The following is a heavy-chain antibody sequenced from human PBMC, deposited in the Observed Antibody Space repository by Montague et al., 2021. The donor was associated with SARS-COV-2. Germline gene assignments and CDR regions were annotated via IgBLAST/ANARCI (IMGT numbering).Heavy chain of an antibody. J-gene: IGHJ2*01. V-gene: IGHV4-34*01. CDR2: INHSGSI. D-gene: IGHD3-22*01. Sequence: SETLSLTCVAYSGSFSDYYWTWIRQPPGKGLEWIGEINHSGSINYNTSLKSRVSIPVGASKGQFSLKLTSVTAADTAVHYCARGAPTITMIVVVFTGAGWYFDLWGRGTLVTVSS. CDR1: SGSFSDYY. CDR3: ARGAPTITMIVVVFTGAGWYFDL.